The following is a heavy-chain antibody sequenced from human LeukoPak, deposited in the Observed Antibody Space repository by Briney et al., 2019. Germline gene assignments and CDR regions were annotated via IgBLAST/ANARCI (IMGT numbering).Heavy chain of an antibody. J-gene: IGHJ4*02. D-gene: IGHD6-19*01. V-gene: IGHV4-38-2*02. Sequence: SETLSLTCTVSGYSISSGYYWGWIRQPPGKGLEWIGTIYYSGSTYYNPSLKSRVTISLDTSKNQFSLNLNSVTAADTAVYYCARSRTGWPFDYWGQGTLVTVSS. CDR1: GYSISSGYY. CDR3: ARSRTGWPFDY. CDR2: IYYSGST.